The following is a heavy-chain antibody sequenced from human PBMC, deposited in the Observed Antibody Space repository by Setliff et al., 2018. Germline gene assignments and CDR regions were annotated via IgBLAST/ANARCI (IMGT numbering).Heavy chain of an antibody. D-gene: IGHD2-15*01. V-gene: IGHV4-4*08. Sequence: SETLSLTCAVYGGSFSSYYWSWIRQPPGKGLEWIGYIYTRGSTNYNPSLRSRVTISVDTSKKQYSLKLSSVTAADTAVYYCARLVETSTWGNWFDPWGQGTLVTVSS. CDR3: ARLVETSTWGNWFDP. J-gene: IGHJ5*02. CDR2: IYTRGST. CDR1: GGSFSSYY.